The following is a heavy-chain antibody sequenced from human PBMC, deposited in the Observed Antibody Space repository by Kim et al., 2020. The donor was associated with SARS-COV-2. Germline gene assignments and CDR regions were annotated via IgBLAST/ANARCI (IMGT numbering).Heavy chain of an antibody. Sequence: SETLSLTCAVYGGSFSGYYWSWIRQPPGKGLEWIGEINHSGSTNYNPSLKSRVTISVDTSKNQFSLKLSSVTAADTAVYYCARGRRGYSYGTPWWYWGQGTLVTVSS. D-gene: IGHD5-18*01. CDR1: GGSFSGYY. J-gene: IGHJ4*02. V-gene: IGHV4-34*01. CDR2: INHSGST. CDR3: ARGRRGYSYGTPWWY.